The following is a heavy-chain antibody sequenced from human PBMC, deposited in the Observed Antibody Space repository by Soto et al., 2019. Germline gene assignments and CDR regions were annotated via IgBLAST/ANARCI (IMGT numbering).Heavy chain of an antibody. V-gene: IGHV1-3*01. CDR3: VRAVVQFDP. CDR1: GYTFSSFA. D-gene: IGHD6-6*01. Sequence: RASVKVSCKASGYTFSSFALHWVRQAPGQRLEWMGWINAANGNVKYSQKFQGRVTITRDTSASTAYMELSSLGSEDTAVYYCVRAVVQFDPWGQGTLVTVSS. J-gene: IGHJ5*02. CDR2: INAANGNV.